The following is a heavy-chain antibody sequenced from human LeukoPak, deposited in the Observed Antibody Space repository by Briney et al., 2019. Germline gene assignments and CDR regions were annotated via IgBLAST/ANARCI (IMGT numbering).Heavy chain of an antibody. CDR3: ARVSYSSSWYYHYMDV. CDR2: VYYSGTT. CDR1: GGSISSSSYY. V-gene: IGHV4-39*07. Sequence: SEPLSLTCTVSGGSISSSSYYWGWIRQPPGKGLQWIGSVYYSGTTFYNPSLKSRVTISVDTSKNQFSLKLSSVTAADTAVYYCARVSYSSSWYYHYMDVWGKGTTVTVSS. J-gene: IGHJ6*03. D-gene: IGHD6-13*01.